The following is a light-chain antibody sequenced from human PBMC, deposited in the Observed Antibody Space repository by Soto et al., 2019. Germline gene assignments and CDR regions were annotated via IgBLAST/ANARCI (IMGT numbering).Light chain of an antibody. Sequence: QSVLAQPASVSGSFGQSITISCSGPNTDLGVYGYVSWYQHQPGKAPKLLIYDVNNRPSGISDRFSGSKSGDTASLTISGLQAEDEADYFCFSKISGFVYGFGTGTE. CDR2: DVN. CDR1: NTDLGVYGY. CDR3: FSKISGFVYG. V-gene: IGLV2-14*01. J-gene: IGLJ1*01.